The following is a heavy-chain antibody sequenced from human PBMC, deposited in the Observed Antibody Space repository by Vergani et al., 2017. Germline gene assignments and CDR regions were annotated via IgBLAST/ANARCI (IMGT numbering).Heavy chain of an antibody. D-gene: IGHD2-21*01. V-gene: IGHV5-51*01. Sequence: EVQLVQSGAEVKKPGESVKISCKGSGYRFTTYWIAWVRQMPGKGLEWMGIIYPGDSDTRYSPSFQGQVTISADKSISTAYLQWSSLKASDTAMYYCTRHVPCGDGACLHFDHWGQGTQVTVSS. J-gene: IGHJ4*02. CDR2: IYPGDSDT. CDR3: TRHVPCGDGACLHFDH. CDR1: GYRFTTYW.